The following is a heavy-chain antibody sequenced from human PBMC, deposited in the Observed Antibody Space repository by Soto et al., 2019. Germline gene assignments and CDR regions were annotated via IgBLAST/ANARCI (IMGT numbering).Heavy chain of an antibody. V-gene: IGHV3-23*01. J-gene: IGHJ6*02. CDR1: GFTFSSYA. D-gene: IGHD6-19*01. Sequence: PGGSLRLSCAASGFTFSSYAMSWVRQAPGKGLEWVSAISGSGGSTYYADSVKGRFTISRDNSKNTLYLQMNSLRAEDTAVYYCAKESQWLVTRYYYSGMDVWGQGTTVTVYS. CDR3: AKESQWLVTRYYYSGMDV. CDR2: ISGSGGST.